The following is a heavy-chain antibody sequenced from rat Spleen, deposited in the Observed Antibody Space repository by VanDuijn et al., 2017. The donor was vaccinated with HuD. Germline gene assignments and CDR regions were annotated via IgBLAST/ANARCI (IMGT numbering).Heavy chain of an antibody. V-gene: IGHV2-6*01. CDR3: ARLTIGS. CDR1: GFSLTSYT. D-gene: IGHD1-3*01. Sequence: QVQLKESGPGLVQPSQTLSLTCTVSGFSLTSYTVSWVRQPPGKGLEWIAAISSGGSTYYNSALKSRLSISRDTSKSQVFLKMNSRQTEDTARYFCARLTIGSWGQGVMVTVSS. CDR2: ISSGGST. J-gene: IGHJ2*01.